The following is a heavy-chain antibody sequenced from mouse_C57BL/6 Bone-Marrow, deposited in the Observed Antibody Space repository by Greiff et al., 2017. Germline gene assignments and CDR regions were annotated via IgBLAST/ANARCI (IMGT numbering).Heavy chain of an antibody. CDR2: IKPGSGGT. V-gene: IGHV1-54*01. CDR1: GYAFTNYL. J-gene: IGHJ3*01. Sequence: VKLQESGAELVRPGPSVKVSCKASGYAFTNYLIEWVKQRPGQGLEWIGVIKPGSGGTNYNEKDKGKATLTAYKSSSTAYMQLSSLTSEYSAVYFCARSGYYDVSSLFAYWCQGTLVTVSA. D-gene: IGHD1-1*01. CDR3: ARSGYYDVSSLFAY.